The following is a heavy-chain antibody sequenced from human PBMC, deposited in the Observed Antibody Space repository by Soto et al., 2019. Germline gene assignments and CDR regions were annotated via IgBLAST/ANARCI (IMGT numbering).Heavy chain of an antibody. CDR3: ARGRARDYAFDI. CDR2: IGTAGDT. CDR1: GFTFSSYD. J-gene: IGHJ3*02. Sequence: GGTLRLSCAASGFTFSSYDMHWVRQATGKGLEWVSAIGTAGDTYYPGSVKGRFTISRENAKNSLYLQMNSLRAGDTAVYYCARGRARDYAFDIWGQGTIVTVSS. V-gene: IGHV3-13*01. D-gene: IGHD1-26*01.